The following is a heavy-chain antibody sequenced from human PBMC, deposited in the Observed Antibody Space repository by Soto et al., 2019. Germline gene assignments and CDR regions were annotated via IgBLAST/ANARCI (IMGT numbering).Heavy chain of an antibody. CDR2: INHSGST. Sequence: SETLSLTCAVYGGSFSGYYWSWIRQPPGKGLEWIGEINHSGSTNYNPSLKSRVTISVDTSKNQFSLKLSSVTAADTAVYYCARAGSGSYYRYNWFDPWGQGTLVTVS. D-gene: IGHD3-10*01. CDR1: GGSFSGYY. CDR3: ARAGSGSYYRYNWFDP. V-gene: IGHV4-34*01. J-gene: IGHJ5*02.